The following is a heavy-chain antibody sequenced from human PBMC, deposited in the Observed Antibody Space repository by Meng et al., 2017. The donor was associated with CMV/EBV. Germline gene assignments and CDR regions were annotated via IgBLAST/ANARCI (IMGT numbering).Heavy chain of an antibody. CDR3: TTEYYGSEFIY. J-gene: IGHJ4*02. Sequence: GGSLRLSCVASGFTFSTGWMNWVRQAPGKGLEWVARTKSKSVGGTTDYAAPVMGRFSISRDDSKNTLHLQMNSLKIEDTAVYYCTTEYYGSEFIYWGQGTMVTVSS. V-gene: IGHV3-15*01. D-gene: IGHD3-10*01. CDR1: GFTFSTGW. CDR2: TKSKSVGGTT.